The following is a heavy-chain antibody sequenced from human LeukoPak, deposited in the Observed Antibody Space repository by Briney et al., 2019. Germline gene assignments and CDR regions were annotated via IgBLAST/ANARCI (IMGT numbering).Heavy chain of an antibody. CDR3: ARGYTQCLGPSYFDY. D-gene: IGHD5/OR15-5a*01. V-gene: IGHV4-59*01. Sequence: PSETLSLTCTVSGGSISSYYWSWIRQPPGKGLEWIGYIYYSGSTNYNPSLKSRVTISVDTSKNQFSLKLSSVTAADTAVYYCARGYTQCLGPSYFDYWGQGTLVTVSS. J-gene: IGHJ4*02. CDR1: GGSISSYY. CDR2: IYYSGST.